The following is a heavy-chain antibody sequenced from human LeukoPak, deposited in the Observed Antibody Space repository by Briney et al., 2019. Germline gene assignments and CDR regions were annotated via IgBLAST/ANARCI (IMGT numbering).Heavy chain of an antibody. J-gene: IGHJ4*02. CDR1: GFTFSSYG. Sequence: SGGSLRLSCAASGFTFSSYGMHWVRQAPGKGLEWVAVISYDGSNKYYADSVKGRFTISRDNSKNTLYLQMNSLRAEDTAVYYCAKDDCSGGSCYYFDYWGQGTLVTVSS. D-gene: IGHD2-15*01. CDR3: AKDDCSGGSCYYFDY. CDR2: ISYDGSNK. V-gene: IGHV3-30*18.